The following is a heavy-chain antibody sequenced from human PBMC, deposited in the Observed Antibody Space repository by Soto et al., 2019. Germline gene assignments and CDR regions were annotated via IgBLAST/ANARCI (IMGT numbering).Heavy chain of an antibody. CDR3: ARVKGGWLTDAFDV. CDR1: GYTFTSYG. D-gene: IGHD5-12*01. J-gene: IGHJ3*01. CDR2: ISAYNGNT. V-gene: IGHV1-18*01. Sequence: QVQLVQSGAEVKKPGASVKVSCKASGYTFTSYGISWVRQAPGQGLEWMGWISAYNGNTNYAQKFKGRVTMTTETAATTAYLGPRSLRSDGTAVYYCARVKGGWLTDAFDVWGQGTMVTVSS.